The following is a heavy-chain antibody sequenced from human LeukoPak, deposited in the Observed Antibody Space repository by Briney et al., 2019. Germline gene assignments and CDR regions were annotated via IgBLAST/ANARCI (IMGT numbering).Heavy chain of an antibody. D-gene: IGHD3-3*01. Sequence: GGSLRLSCVVSGFTLSSDWMSWVRQAPGKGLEWVANIKKDGIEKYYVESVKGRFTISRDNSKNTLYLQMNSLRAEDTALYYCARGYTSGYYTGHYFDYWGQGTLVTVSS. J-gene: IGHJ4*02. CDR2: IKKDGIEK. CDR1: GFTLSSDW. V-gene: IGHV3-7*03. CDR3: ARGYTSGYYTGHYFDY.